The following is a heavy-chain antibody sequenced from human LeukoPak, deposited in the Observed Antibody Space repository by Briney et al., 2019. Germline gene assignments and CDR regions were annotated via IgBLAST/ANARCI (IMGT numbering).Heavy chain of an antibody. D-gene: IGHD1-26*01. J-gene: IGHJ5*02. V-gene: IGHV1-18*01. CDR2: ITPVINTA. Sequence: ASVKVSCKASGYTFTSYGISWVRQAPGQGLEWMGKITPVINTANYAQTFQGRVSIYADKSTTTVYMDLSGLRPDDTAVYYCARVNLRGSNYNWFDPWGQGTLVTVAS. CDR3: ARVNLRGSNYNWFDP. CDR1: GYTFTSYG.